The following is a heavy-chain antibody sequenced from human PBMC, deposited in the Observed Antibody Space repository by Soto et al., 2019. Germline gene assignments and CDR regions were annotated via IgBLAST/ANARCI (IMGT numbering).Heavy chain of an antibody. V-gene: IGHV4-30-2*01. Sequence: PSETLSLTCAVSGGSISSGGYSWSWIRQPPGKGLEWIGYIYHSGSTYYNPSLKGRVTISVDRSKNQFSLKLSSVTAADTAVYYCARGFPTAVTVDYWGQGTLVTVSS. CDR2: IYHSGST. CDR1: GGSISSGGYS. D-gene: IGHD4-17*01. J-gene: IGHJ4*02. CDR3: ARGFPTAVTVDY.